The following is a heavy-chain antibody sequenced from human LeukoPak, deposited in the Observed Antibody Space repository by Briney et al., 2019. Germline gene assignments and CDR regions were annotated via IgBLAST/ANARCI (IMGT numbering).Heavy chain of an antibody. J-gene: IGHJ3*02. CDR3: TTDKRDGGYSYGPYAFDI. V-gene: IGHV3-15*07. CDR1: GFTFSSAW. D-gene: IGHD5-18*01. CDR2: IKSKTDGGTT. Sequence: GGSLRLSCAASGFTFSSAWMNWVRQAPGKGLEWVGRIKSKTDGGTTDYAAPVKGRFTISRDDSKNTLYLQMNSLKTEDTAVYYCTTDKRDGGYSYGPYAFDIWGQGTMVTVSS.